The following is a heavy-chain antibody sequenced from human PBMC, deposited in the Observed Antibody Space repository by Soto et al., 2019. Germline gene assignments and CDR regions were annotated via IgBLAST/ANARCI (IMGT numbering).Heavy chain of an antibody. CDR1: GYSFTSYW. V-gene: IGHV5-51*01. CDR3: ARHRGSPGSYFGMDV. J-gene: IGHJ6*02. D-gene: IGHD5-12*01. Sequence: PRESLKISCKGSGYSFTSYWINWVRQMPGKGLEWMGVIYPGDSDTRYSPSFQGQVTISADKSINTAYLQWRSLKASDTAVYYCARHRGSPGSYFGMDVWGQGTTVTVS. CDR2: IYPGDSDT.